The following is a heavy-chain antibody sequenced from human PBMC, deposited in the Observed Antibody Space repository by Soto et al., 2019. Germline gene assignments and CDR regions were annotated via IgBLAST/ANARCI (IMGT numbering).Heavy chain of an antibody. CDR1: GFTFSSYA. CDR3: AREAIIVIAAPEYYFDY. V-gene: IGHV3-23*01. J-gene: IGHJ4*02. Sequence: GGSLSLSCAASGFTFSSYAMSWVRQAPGKGLEWVSAISGSGGSTNYADSVKGRFTVSRDSPKNTLYLQMDSLRAEDTAVYYCAREAIIVIAAPEYYFDYWGQGTQVTVSS. CDR2: ISGSGGST. D-gene: IGHD3-22*01.